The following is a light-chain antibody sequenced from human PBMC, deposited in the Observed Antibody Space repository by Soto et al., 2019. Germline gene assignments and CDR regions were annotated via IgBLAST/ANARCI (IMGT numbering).Light chain of an antibody. CDR1: ESVSTN. CDR3: QQYNKWPLT. CDR2: GAS. Sequence: EIVLTQSPATLSVSQGERATLSCRASESVSTNLAWYQQKPGQAPRRLIFGASARATGIPARFSGSGSGTEFTLTIRSLQSEDFAVYYCQQYNKWPLTFGGGTKVEIK. V-gene: IGKV3-15*01. J-gene: IGKJ4*01.